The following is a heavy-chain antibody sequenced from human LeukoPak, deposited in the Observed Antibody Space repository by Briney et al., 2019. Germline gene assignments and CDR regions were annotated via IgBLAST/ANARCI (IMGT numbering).Heavy chain of an antibody. V-gene: IGHV4-38-2*02. D-gene: IGHD5-18*01. J-gene: IGHJ3*02. Sequence: SETLSLTCTVSGYSISIGYYWGWIRQPPGKGLEWIGEINHSGSTNYNPSLKSRVTISVDTSKNQFSLKLSSVTAADTAVYYCARSRKGYSYGYGPGAFDIWGQGTMVTVSS. CDR2: INHSGST. CDR3: ARSRKGYSYGYGPGAFDI. CDR1: GYSISIGYY.